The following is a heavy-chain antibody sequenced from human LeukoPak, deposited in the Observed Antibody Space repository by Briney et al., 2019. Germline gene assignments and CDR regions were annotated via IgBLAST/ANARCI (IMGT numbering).Heavy chain of an antibody. CDR1: GYTFINYY. CDR2: INPLDGST. Sequence: ASVKVSCKASGYTFINYYMHWVRQAPGQGLEWMGIINPLDGSTTYAQKFQGRVTMTRDTSTSTAYMELSSLRSEDTAVYYCARVAGWELLNYYYYGMDVWGQGTTVTVSS. CDR3: ARVAGWELLNYYYYGMDV. J-gene: IGHJ6*02. V-gene: IGHV1-46*01. D-gene: IGHD1-26*01.